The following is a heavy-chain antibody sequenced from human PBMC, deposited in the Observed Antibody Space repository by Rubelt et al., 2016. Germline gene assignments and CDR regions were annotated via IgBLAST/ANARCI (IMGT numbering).Heavy chain of an antibody. Sequence: DSGSIGYADSVKGRFTISRDNAKNSLYLQMNSLRAEDTALYYCAKDSRYYDFWSGYSGDYYGMDVWGQGTTVTVSS. V-gene: IGHV3-9*01. J-gene: IGHJ6*02. CDR3: AKDSRYYDFWSGYSGDYYGMDV. CDR2: DSGSI. D-gene: IGHD3-3*01.